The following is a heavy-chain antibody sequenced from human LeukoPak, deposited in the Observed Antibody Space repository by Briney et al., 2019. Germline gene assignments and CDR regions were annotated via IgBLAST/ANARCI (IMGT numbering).Heavy chain of an antibody. CDR2: IKQDGSEK. D-gene: IGHD6-19*01. V-gene: IGHV3-7*01. CDR1: GFTFRTYN. Sequence: PGGSLRLSCAASGFTFRTYNMNWVRQAPGKGLEWVANIKQDGSEKYYVDSVKGRFTISRDNAKNSLYLQMNSLRAEDTAVYYCARVGEGHGGWYGAYYYYMDVWGKGTTVTVSS. CDR3: ARVGEGHGGWYGAYYYYMDV. J-gene: IGHJ6*03.